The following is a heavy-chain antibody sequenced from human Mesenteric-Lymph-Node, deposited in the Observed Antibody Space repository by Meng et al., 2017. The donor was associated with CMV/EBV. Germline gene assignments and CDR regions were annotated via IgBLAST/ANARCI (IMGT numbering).Heavy chain of an antibody. J-gene: IGHJ4*02. CDR3: AKGYSSASYGIDY. Sequence: GGSLRLSCAASGFTFSIYAMYWVRQAPGKGLEWVSTISASGDTTCYADSVRGRFTVSRDTSKTTLFLQMNILRAEDTAVYHCAKGYSSASYGIDYWGQGALVTVSS. CDR1: GFTFSIYA. CDR2: ISASGDTT. V-gene: IGHV3-23*01. D-gene: IGHD6-19*01.